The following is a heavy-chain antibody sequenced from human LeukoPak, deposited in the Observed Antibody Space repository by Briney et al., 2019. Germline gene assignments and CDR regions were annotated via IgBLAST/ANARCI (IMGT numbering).Heavy chain of an antibody. V-gene: IGHV3-23*01. D-gene: IGHD2-15*01. J-gene: IGHJ6*02. Sequence: GGSLRLFCAASGFTFSSSAMSWVRQVPGKGLEWVSGISASGGSTNYADSVRGRFTISRDNSKNTLYVQMNSLRAEDTALYYCATSAGWYNYFVMAVWGQGTTVTVSS. CDR2: ISASGGST. CDR1: GFTFSSSA. CDR3: ATSAGWYNYFVMAV.